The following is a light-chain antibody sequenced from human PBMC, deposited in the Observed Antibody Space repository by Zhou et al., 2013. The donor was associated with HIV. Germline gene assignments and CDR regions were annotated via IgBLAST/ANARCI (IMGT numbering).Light chain of an antibody. Sequence: EIVLTQSPGTLSLSPGERATLSCRASQSLTSNSLAWYQQKAGRAPRLLIYGVSSRATGIPDRFSGSGSGTDFTLTISSLQSEDFAVYYCQQYNNWPPASFGQGTKLEIK. CDR2: GVS. J-gene: IGKJ2*03. CDR3: QQYNNWPPAS. CDR1: QSLTSN. V-gene: IGKV3D-15*01.